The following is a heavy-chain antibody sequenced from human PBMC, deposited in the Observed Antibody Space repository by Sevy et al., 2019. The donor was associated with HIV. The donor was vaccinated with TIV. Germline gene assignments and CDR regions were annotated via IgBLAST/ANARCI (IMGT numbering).Heavy chain of an antibody. Sequence: SETLSLTCTVSGGSISSYYWSWIRQPAGKGLEWIGRIYPSGITNYNPPLKSRVTMSVDTSRNQFSLNLSSVTAADTAVYYCARGWCRSASCYYDYWGQGTLVTVSS. CDR2: IYPSGIT. CDR1: GGSISSYY. V-gene: IGHV4-4*07. J-gene: IGHJ4*02. CDR3: ARGWCRSASCYYDY. D-gene: IGHD2-2*01.